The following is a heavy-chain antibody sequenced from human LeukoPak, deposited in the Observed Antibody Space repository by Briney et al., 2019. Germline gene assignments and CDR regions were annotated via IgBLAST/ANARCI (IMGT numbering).Heavy chain of an antibody. CDR3: ARLLYSSGWYSAFDI. CDR1: GGSISSGNYY. D-gene: IGHD6-19*01. Sequence: PSETLSLTCTVSGGSISSGNYYWGWIRQPPGKGLEWIGSIYYSGTTYYNPSLKSRVSISVDTPKNQFSLRLSSVTAADTAVYYCARLLYSSGWYSAFDIWGQGTMVTVSS. CDR2: IYYSGTT. V-gene: IGHV4-39*01. J-gene: IGHJ3*02.